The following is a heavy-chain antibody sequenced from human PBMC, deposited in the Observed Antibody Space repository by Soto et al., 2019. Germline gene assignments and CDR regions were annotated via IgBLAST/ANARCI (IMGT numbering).Heavy chain of an antibody. V-gene: IGHV3-48*02. CDR3: ARESRFLEWLSLNWFDP. CDR2: ISSSSSTI. Sequence: QPGGSLRLSCAASGFTFSSYSMNWVRQAPGKGLEWVSYISSSSSTIYYADSVKGRFTISRDNAKNSLYLQMNSLRDEDTAVYYCARESRFLEWLSLNWFDPWGQGT. J-gene: IGHJ5*02. D-gene: IGHD3-3*01. CDR1: GFTFSSYS.